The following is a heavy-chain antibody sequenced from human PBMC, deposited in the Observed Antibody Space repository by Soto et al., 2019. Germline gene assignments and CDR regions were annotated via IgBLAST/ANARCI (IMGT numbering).Heavy chain of an antibody. CDR2: IFHSGST. D-gene: IGHD1-26*01. J-gene: IGHJ4*02. CDR1: GGSIRS. CDR3: ARVYSGSYSDY. Sequence: SETLSLTCSVSGGSIRSWVRQPPGKGLEWIGEIFHSGSTNYNPSLKTRVTISVDKSKNQFSLKLSSVTAADTAVYYCARVYSGSYSDYWGQGTLVTVSS. V-gene: IGHV4-4*02.